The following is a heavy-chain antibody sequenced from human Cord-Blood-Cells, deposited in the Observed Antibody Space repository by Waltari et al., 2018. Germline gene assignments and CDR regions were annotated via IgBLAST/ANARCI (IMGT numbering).Heavy chain of an antibody. J-gene: IGHJ5*02. CDR2: INHSGST. CDR3: ARGGLTGGPAPP. Sequence: QVQLQQWGAGLLKPSETLSLTCAVYGGSFSGYYWSWILPPPGKGREWIGEINHSGSTNKDPSLKRRVTISVDTSKNQCALKLSSGTAADTAVYYCARGGLTGGPAPPWGQGTLVTVSS. V-gene: IGHV4-34*01. CDR1: GGSFSGYY. D-gene: IGHD7-27*01.